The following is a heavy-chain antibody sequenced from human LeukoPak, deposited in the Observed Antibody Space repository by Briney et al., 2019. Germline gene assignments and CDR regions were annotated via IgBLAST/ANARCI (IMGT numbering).Heavy chain of an antibody. J-gene: IGHJ1*01. Sequence: PSETLSLTCTVSGGSISSFYWSWIRQAPGKGLEWIGHTFHNGNSNYNPSLKTRVTLSLVTSKNQFSLKLNSVTAADTAVYYCASTEGYCSGGTCYSMEYFRHWGQGTQVAVSS. CDR2: TFHNGNS. D-gene: IGHD2-15*01. CDR1: GGSISSFY. CDR3: ASTEGYCSGGTCYSMEYFRH. V-gene: IGHV4-59*01.